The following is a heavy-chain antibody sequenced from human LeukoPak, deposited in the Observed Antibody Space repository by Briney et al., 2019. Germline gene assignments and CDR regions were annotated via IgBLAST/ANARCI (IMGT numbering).Heavy chain of an antibody. V-gene: IGHV4-39*01. J-gene: IGHJ4*02. D-gene: IGHD3-9*01. CDR1: GGSISSSSYY. CDR3: ARHERRPGRYDILTGYPDTNYFDY. Sequence: SETLSLTCTVSGGSISSSSYYWGWIRQPPGKGLEWIGSIYYSGSTYYNPSLKSRVTISVDTSKNQFSLKLSSVTAADTAVYYCARHERRPGRYDILTGYPDTNYFDYWGQGTLVTVSS. CDR2: IYYSGST.